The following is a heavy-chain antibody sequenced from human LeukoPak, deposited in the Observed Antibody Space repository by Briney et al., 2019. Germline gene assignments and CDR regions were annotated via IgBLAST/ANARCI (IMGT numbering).Heavy chain of an antibody. D-gene: IGHD3-3*01. CDR1: GGSISSYH. CDR2: IYYSGST. CDR3: ARTPSEYYDFWSGYYTYFDY. Sequence: SETLSLTCTVSGGSISSYHWSWIRQPPGKGLEWIGYIYYSGSTNYNPSLKSRVTISVDTSKNQFSLKLSSVTAADTAVYYCARTPSEYYDFWSGYYTYFDYWGQGTLVTVSS. V-gene: IGHV4-59*01. J-gene: IGHJ4*02.